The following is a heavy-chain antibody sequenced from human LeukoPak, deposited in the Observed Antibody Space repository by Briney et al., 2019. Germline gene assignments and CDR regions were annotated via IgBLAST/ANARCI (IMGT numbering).Heavy chain of an antibody. J-gene: IGHJ6*02. Sequence: SETLSLTCTVSGGSISSYYWSWIRQPPGKGLEWIGYTYHSGSTNYNPSLKSRVTISVDTSKNQFSLKLSSVTAADTAVYYCARDSHYGDYIRSYYYGMDVWGQGTTVTVSS. CDR3: ARDSHYGDYIRSYYYGMDV. D-gene: IGHD4-17*01. CDR2: TYHSGST. CDR1: GGSISSYY. V-gene: IGHV4-59*01.